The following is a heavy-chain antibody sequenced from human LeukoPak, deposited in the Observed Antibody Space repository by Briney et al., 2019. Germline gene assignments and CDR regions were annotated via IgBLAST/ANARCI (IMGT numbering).Heavy chain of an antibody. CDR1: DFTFNKDW. D-gene: IGHD2-15*01. J-gene: IGHJ3*02. CDR2: IKSTVDGGTT. Sequence: PGGSLRLSCAASDFTFNKDWMNWVRQAPGKRLEWVGRIKSTVDGGTTDYAAPVKGRFTVSRDDSKKTLYLQMNSLKIEDTAVYYCTTGGNVMVADTRAFDIWGQGTMVTVSS. V-gene: IGHV3-15*07. CDR3: TTGGNVMVADTRAFDI.